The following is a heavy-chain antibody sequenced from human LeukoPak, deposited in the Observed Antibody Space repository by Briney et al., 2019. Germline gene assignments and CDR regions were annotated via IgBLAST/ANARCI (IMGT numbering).Heavy chain of an antibody. CDR2: IYHTGGT. Sequence: PGGSLRLSCAASGFTFSTYSMNWVRQPPEKGLEWIGEIYHTGGTNYNPSLKSRVTMSVDKSKNQFSLKLSSVTAADTAIYYCARDTGGRGRLDAFDIWGQGTMVTVSS. V-gene: IGHV4-4*02. J-gene: IGHJ3*02. CDR3: ARDTGGRGRLDAFDI. D-gene: IGHD3-10*01. CDR1: GFTFSTYSM.